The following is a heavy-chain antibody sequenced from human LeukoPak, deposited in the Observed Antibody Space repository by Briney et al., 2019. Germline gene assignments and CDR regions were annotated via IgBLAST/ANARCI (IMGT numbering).Heavy chain of an antibody. CDR3: ARHSGGLNP. CDR2: IYYSGST. CDR1: GASISSYH. V-gene: IGHV4-59*08. J-gene: IGHJ5*02. Sequence: SETLSLTCTVSGASISSYHCSWIRQPPGKGLEWIGYIYYSGSTNYNPSLKSRVTISVDTSNNQFSLKLRSVTAADTAVYYCARHSGGLNPWGQGTLVTVSS. D-gene: IGHD5-12*01.